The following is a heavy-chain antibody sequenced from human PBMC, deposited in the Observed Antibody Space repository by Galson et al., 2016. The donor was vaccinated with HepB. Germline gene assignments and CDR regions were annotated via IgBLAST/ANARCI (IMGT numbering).Heavy chain of an antibody. D-gene: IGHD3/OR15-3a*01. CDR3: ARGGLVNSYWYFDR. CDR1: GGSVSSGHYY. Sequence: SETLSLTCTVSGGSVSSGHYYWSWIRQPPGQGLEWIGYIFYTGITNYNPSLKSRVTISVDTSKNQFSLMLSSVTAADTALYFCARGGLVNSYWYFDRWGRGTLGTFSP. V-gene: IGHV4-61*01. CDR2: IFYTGIT. J-gene: IGHJ2*01.